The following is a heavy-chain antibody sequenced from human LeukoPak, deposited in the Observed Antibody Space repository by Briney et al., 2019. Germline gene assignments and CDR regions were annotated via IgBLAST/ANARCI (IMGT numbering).Heavy chain of an antibody. Sequence: ASVKVSCKVSGYTLTELSMHWVRQAPGKGLEWMGGFDPEDGETIYAQKFQGRVTMTKDTSTDTAYMELSSLRSEDTAVYYCATAGPYSGSYYAFDIWGQGTMVTVSS. D-gene: IGHD1-26*01. J-gene: IGHJ3*02. CDR2: FDPEDGET. V-gene: IGHV1-24*01. CDR3: ATAGPYSGSYYAFDI. CDR1: GYTLTELS.